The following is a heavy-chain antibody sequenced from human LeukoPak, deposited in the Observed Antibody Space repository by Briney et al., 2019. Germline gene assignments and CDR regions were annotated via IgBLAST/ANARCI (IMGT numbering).Heavy chain of an antibody. J-gene: IGHJ3*02. Sequence: SETLSLTCTVSGGSISSGSYYWSWIRQPAGKGLKWIGRVYTSGSTNYNPSLKSRVTISVDTSKNQFSLKLSSVTAADTAVYYCARGESSSWYERARFDAFDIWGQGTMVTVSS. CDR3: ARGESSSWYERARFDAFDI. V-gene: IGHV4-61*02. D-gene: IGHD6-13*01. CDR1: GGSISSGSYY. CDR2: VYTSGST.